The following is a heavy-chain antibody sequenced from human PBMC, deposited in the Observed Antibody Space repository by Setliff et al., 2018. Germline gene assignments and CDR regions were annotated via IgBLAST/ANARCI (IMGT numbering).Heavy chain of an antibody. V-gene: IGHV5-51*01. Sequence: PGESLKISCRGSGYTFSDYWIGWVRQMPGKGLEWMGIIYPGDSDTRYSPSFQGQVTFSADKSTSTAYLQWSSLKASGTATYYCARVVGADGIGIDYWGQGTVVTVSS. CDR1: GYTFSDYW. D-gene: IGHD2-15*01. CDR2: IYPGDSDT. CDR3: ARVVGADGIGIDY. J-gene: IGHJ4*02.